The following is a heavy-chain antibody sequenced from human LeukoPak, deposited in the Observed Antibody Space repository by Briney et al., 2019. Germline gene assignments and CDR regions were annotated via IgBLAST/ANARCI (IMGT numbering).Heavy chain of an antibody. J-gene: IGHJ5*02. CDR3: ARDQRSGSYYPWGWFDP. Sequence: PGGSLRLSCAASGFAVSTNYLSWVRQAPGQGLEWVSVIYSDGSTYCTDAVKGRFTISRDNSKNTLYLQMNSLRPEDTAVYYCARDQRSGSYYPWGWFDPWGQGTLVTVPS. V-gene: IGHV3-66*02. CDR1: GFAVSTNY. D-gene: IGHD1-26*01. CDR2: IYSDGST.